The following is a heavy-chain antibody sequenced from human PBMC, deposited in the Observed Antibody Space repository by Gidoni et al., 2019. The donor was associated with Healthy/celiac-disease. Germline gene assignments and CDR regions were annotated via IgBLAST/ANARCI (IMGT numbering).Heavy chain of an antibody. D-gene: IGHD3-10*01. CDR3: ASRMGYYGSGDDLDI. J-gene: IGHJ3*02. Sequence: STVSGGSISSSSYYWGWIRQPPRKGLEWIGSIYYSGSTYYNPTLKSRVTISVDTSKNQFSLKLSSVTAEDTAVYYCASRMGYYGSGDDLDIWGKGTMVTVSS. V-gene: IGHV4-39*01. CDR1: GGSISSSSYY. CDR2: IYYSGST.